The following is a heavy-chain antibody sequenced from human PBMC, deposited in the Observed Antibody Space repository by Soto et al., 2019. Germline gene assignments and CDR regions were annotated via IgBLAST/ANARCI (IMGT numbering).Heavy chain of an antibody. CDR2: ISRHNRGT. CDR1: GYPFTRYV. Sequence: ASVKVSCKASGYPFTRYVINWVRQAPGQGLHSLASISRHNRGTNYAQKVRDRINMATDTSTRKAYMELRSLRSDDTAVYYCATEGGHGPGMHHFGMDVWGQGTTVTVSS. V-gene: IGHV1-18*01. D-gene: IGHD2-15*01. J-gene: IGHJ6*02. CDR3: ATEGGHGPGMHHFGMDV.